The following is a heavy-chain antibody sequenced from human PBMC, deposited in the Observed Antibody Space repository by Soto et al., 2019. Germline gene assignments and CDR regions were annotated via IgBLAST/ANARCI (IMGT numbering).Heavy chain of an antibody. CDR3: AKDPSPQPTTVVTPGWFDP. D-gene: IGHD4-17*01. CDR1: GGSIRTGGYY. V-gene: IGHV4-31*03. J-gene: IGHJ5*02. CDR2: IYYTGRT. Sequence: SETLSLTCTVSGGSIRTGGYYWSWIRQHPGKGLEWLGYIYYTGRTYYNPSLKNRLTMSVDMSKSQFSLKLASLTAADTAVYYCAKDPSPQPTTVVTPGWFDPWGQGILVTVSS.